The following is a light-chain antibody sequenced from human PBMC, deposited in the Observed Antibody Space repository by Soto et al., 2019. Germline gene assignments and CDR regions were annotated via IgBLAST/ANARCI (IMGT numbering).Light chain of an antibody. Sequence: IMLTQPPGTLTWYPGKIATLSCRASQSVSSSYLAWYQQKPGQAPRLLIYGASSRATGIPDRFSGSGSETDFTLTISSLEPEDFALYYCQQYGSAAPLTFGQVTLLEIK. CDR2: GAS. CDR3: QQYGSAAPLT. V-gene: IGKV3-20*01. CDR1: QSVSSSY. J-gene: IGKJ5*01.